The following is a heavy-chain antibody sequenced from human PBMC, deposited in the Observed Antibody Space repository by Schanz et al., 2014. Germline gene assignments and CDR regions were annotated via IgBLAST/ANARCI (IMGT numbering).Heavy chain of an antibody. CDR2: IAYSGSA. CDR3: ARVGRNSDGFTSRFDA. CDR1: GSDIRGFH. Sequence: QVQLQESGPGQVRPSETLSLTCTVSGSDIRGFHWSWIRQSPVKGLEWIGYIAYSGSANYNPSLQRRVNISLDTSQSQFSLRLTSVSSADTAMYYGARVGRNSDGFTSRFDAWGQGTLVAVSS. J-gene: IGHJ5*02. D-gene: IGHD2-15*01. V-gene: IGHV4-59*13.